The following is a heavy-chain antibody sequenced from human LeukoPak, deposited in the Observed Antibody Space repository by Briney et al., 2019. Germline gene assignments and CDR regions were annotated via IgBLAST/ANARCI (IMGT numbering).Heavy chain of an antibody. Sequence: PSETLSLTCTVSGGSMSRHYWSWLRQSPGKDLEWIAYIYYSGTTHYNPSLKSRVTISIDTSKNQFSLGLSSVTAADTAVYYCAKGFGEVIRSDYYYYGMDVWGQGTTVSVTS. CDR1: GGSMSRHY. CDR3: AKGFGEVIRSDYYYYGMDV. CDR2: IYYSGTT. V-gene: IGHV4-59*11. J-gene: IGHJ6*02. D-gene: IGHD3-3*01.